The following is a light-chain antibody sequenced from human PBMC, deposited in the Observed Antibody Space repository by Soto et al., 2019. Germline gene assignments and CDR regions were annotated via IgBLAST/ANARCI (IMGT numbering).Light chain of an antibody. V-gene: IGKV3-11*01. CDR1: QSVNSS. CDR3: QQHDNWPLA. J-gene: IGKJ3*01. Sequence: EIVLTQSPATLSLSPGERANLSCRASQSVNSSLAWYQHKPGQAPRLLIYDASNRATGIPPRFSGSGSGTDFTLTISSLEPEDFAVYSCQQHDNWPLAFGPGTKVDIK. CDR2: DAS.